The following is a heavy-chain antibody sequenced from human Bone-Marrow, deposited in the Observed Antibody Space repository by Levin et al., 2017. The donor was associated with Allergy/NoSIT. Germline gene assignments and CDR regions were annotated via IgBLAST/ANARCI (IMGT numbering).Heavy chain of an antibody. CDR3: AGDGSTYYDILTGYYKGDDYYGMDV. D-gene: IGHD3-9*01. CDR1: GLNFSNYA. Sequence: GGSLRLSCVASGLNFSNYALHWVRQAPGRGLEWVAVISFDGNNQYYADSVKGRFTISRDNSKSTLYLQVNSLRAEDTALYYCAGDGSTYYDILTGYYKGDDYYGMDVWGQGTAVTVSS. CDR2: ISFDGNNQ. V-gene: IGHV3-30-3*01. J-gene: IGHJ6*02.